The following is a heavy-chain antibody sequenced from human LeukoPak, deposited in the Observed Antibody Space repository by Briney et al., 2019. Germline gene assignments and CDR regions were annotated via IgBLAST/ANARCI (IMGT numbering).Heavy chain of an antibody. J-gene: IGHJ3*02. V-gene: IGHV4-59*01. Sequence: PSETLSLTCTVSGGSISSYYWSWIRQPPGKGLEWIGYIYYSGSTNYNPSLKSRVTISVDTSKNQFSLKLTSVTPADTAVYYCARVGGITMIVVLITDAFDIWGQGTMVTVSS. CDR2: IYYSGST. D-gene: IGHD3-22*01. CDR1: GGSISSYY. CDR3: ARVGGITMIVVLITDAFDI.